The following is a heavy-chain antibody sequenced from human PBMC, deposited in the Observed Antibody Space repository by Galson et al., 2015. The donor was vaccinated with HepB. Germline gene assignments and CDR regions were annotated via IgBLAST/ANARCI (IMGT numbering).Heavy chain of an antibody. CDR3: ARQYSSGWYGGGFGAFVY. CDR1: GYSFTSYW. Sequence: QSGAEVKKPGESLKISCKGSGYSFTSYWIGWVRQMPGKGLEWMGIIYPGDSDTRYSPSFQGQVTISADKSISTAYLQWSSLKASDTAMYYCARQYSSGWYGGGFGAFVYWGQGTLVTVSS. D-gene: IGHD6-19*01. J-gene: IGHJ4*02. CDR2: IYPGDSDT. V-gene: IGHV5-51*01.